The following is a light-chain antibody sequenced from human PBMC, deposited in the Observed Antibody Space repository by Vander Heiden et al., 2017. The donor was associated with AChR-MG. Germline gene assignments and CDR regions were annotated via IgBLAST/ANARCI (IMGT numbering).Light chain of an antibody. CDR1: SANVGGNS. Sequence: QSVLTQPPSASGTPGQRVTISCSGSSANVGGNSVNWYQQRPGTVPKLLIYSSKQRPSGVPDRFSGSKSGTSASLAISGLQSEDEADYYCAAWDDSLNGRVFGGGTKLTVL. J-gene: IGLJ3*02. CDR2: SSK. V-gene: IGLV1-44*01. CDR3: AAWDDSLNGRV.